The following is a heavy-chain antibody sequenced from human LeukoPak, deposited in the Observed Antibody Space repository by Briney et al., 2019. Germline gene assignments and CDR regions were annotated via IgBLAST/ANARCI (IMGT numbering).Heavy chain of an antibody. CDR3: ARAKPKNMVRGLIMRRESRYYFDY. CDR1: GFTFSSYW. V-gene: IGHV3-7*03. J-gene: IGHJ4*02. CDR2: IKQDGSEK. Sequence: GGSLRLSCAASGFTFSSYWMSWVRQAPGKGLEWVANIKQDGSEKYYVDSVKGRFTISRDNAKNSLYLQMNSLRAEDTAVYYCARAKPKNMVRGLIMRRESRYYFDYWGQGTLVTVS. D-gene: IGHD3-10*01.